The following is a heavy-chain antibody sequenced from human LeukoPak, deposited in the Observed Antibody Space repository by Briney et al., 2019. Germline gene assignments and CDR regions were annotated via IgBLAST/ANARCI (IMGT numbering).Heavy chain of an antibody. CDR2: IYNGGTT. D-gene: IGHD5-12*01. V-gene: IGHV4-59*01. Sequence: SQTLSLTCSVYAGSLSTYSWTSVRQSPGNRLEWIGSIYNGGTTNYNPSLKSRATISPTTAKNQFSLRLRSLTAADTAIYYCARDTTVASGMQYWGQGTLVSVSS. CDR3: ARDTTVASGMQY. CDR1: AGSLSTYS. J-gene: IGHJ4*02.